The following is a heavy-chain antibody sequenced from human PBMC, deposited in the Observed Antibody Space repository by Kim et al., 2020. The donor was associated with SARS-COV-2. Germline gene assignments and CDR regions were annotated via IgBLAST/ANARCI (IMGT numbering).Heavy chain of an antibody. V-gene: IGHV1-18*01. CDR2: INTKKGDT. D-gene: IGHD3-16*01. J-gene: IGHJ4*02. CDR3: VRGSWGDINDY. Sequence: ASVKVSCKTSGYTSNKSGFSWVRQAPGQGLEWMGWINTKKGDTNYALKLQDRVTMTTDSSTTAAYMELTSLKSDDTAVYYCVRGSWGDINDYWGQGTLVTVSS. CDR1: GYTSNKSG.